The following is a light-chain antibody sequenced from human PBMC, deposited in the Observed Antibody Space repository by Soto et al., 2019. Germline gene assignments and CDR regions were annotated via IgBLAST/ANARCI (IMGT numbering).Light chain of an antibody. CDR3: QQYNTWPLT. CDR2: GAS. Sequence: EIVMTQSPATLSVSPGERATLSCRASQSVSNNLAWYQQKPGQAPRLLIYGASTRATGIPARFSGSGSGTEFTLTISSLQSEDFAVYYCQQYNTWPLTFGPGTKVDIK. CDR1: QSVSNN. V-gene: IGKV3-15*01. J-gene: IGKJ3*01.